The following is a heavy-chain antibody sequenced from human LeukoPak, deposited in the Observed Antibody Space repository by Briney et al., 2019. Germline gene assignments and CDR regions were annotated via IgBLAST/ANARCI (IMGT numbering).Heavy chain of an antibody. V-gene: IGHV1-2*02. CDR1: GYTFTVNH. CDR2: NDPNSGGT. CDR3: ASSVVPAANYFDY. D-gene: IGHD2-2*01. Sequence: ASVKVSCKASGYTFTVNHVHWVRQAPGQGLEWMGWNDPNSGGTKYAQKFQDRVAMTSDTSISTAYMELSGLRSDDTAVYYCASSVVPAANYFDYWGQGTLVTVSS. J-gene: IGHJ4*02.